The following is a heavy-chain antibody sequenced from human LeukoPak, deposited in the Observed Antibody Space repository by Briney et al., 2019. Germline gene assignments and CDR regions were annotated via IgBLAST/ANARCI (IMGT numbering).Heavy chain of an antibody. CDR1: GFTFGSYW. CDR3: ARGVAAAGKDYGMDV. V-gene: IGHV3-7*01. D-gene: IGHD6-13*01. Sequence: GGSLRLSCAASGFTFGSYWMSWVRQAPGKGLEWVANIKQDGSEKCYVDSVKGRFTISRDNAKNSLYLQMNSLRAGDTAVYYCARGVAAAGKDYGMDVWGQGTTVTVSS. J-gene: IGHJ6*02. CDR2: IKQDGSEK.